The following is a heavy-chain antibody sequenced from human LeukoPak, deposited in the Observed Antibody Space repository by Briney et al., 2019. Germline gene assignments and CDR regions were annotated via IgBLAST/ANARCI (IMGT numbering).Heavy chain of an antibody. CDR3: ARASSVVRPVTEFDP. J-gene: IGHJ5*02. CDR1: GGSFSGYY. Sequence: SETLSLTCAVYGGSFSGYYWSWIRQPPGKGLEWIGEINHSGSTNYNPSLKSRVTISVDTSKNQFSLKLSSVTAADTAVYYCARASSVVRPVTEFDPWGQGTPVTASS. D-gene: IGHD2-2*01. CDR2: INHSGST. V-gene: IGHV4-34*01.